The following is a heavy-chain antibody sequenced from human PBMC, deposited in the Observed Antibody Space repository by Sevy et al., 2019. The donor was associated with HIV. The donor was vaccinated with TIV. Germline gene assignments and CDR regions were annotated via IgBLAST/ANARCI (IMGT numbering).Heavy chain of an antibody. Sequence: GGSLRLSCVASEFIFSSHDVSWVRQAPGKGLEWVSVISGDGENTHYADSVRGRFTISRDNFKNTLYLQMNSLRAEDTALYYCARDGRGISAFDIWGPGTMVTVSS. CDR3: ARDGRGISAFDI. CDR2: ISGDGENT. V-gene: IGHV3-23*01. J-gene: IGHJ3*02. D-gene: IGHD3-3*02. CDR1: EFIFSSHD.